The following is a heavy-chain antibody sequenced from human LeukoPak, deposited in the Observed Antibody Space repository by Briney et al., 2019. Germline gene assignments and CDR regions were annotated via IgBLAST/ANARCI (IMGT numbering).Heavy chain of an antibody. CDR2: INPSGGST. D-gene: IGHD4-17*01. CDR1: GYTFTSYY. V-gene: IGHV1-46*01. Sequence: ASVKVSCKASGYTFTSYYMHWVRQAPGQGLEWMGIINPSGGSTSYAQKFQGRVTMTRDTSISTAYMELSRLRSDDTAVYYCARGDYGDYGTVFDPWGQGTLVTVSS. CDR3: ARGDYGDYGTVFDP. J-gene: IGHJ5*02.